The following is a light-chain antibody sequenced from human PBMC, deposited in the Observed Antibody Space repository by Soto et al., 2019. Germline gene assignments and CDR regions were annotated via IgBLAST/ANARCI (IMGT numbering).Light chain of an antibody. CDR1: HSVSSN. V-gene: IGKV3-20*01. Sequence: VMTQSPATLSSAPAEIATLSFRASHSVSSNLAWYQQKPGQSPRLLIYGASNRATGIPDRFSGSGSGTDFTLTISRLEPEDFAVYYCQQYGSSGTFGQGTKVDIK. J-gene: IGKJ1*01. CDR2: GAS. CDR3: QQYGSSGT.